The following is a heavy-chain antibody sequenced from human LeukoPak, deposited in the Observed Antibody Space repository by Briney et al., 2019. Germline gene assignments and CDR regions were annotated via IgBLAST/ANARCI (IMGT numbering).Heavy chain of an antibody. CDR3: AREGGEWELLRTFDY. Sequence: GGSPRLSCAASGFTFSSYEMNWVRQAPGKGLERVSYISSSGSTIYYADSVKGRFTISRDNAKNSLYLQMNSLRAEDTAVYYCAREGGEWELLRTFDYWGQGTLVTVSS. J-gene: IGHJ4*02. V-gene: IGHV3-48*03. CDR2: ISSSGSTI. CDR1: GFTFSSYE. D-gene: IGHD1-26*01.